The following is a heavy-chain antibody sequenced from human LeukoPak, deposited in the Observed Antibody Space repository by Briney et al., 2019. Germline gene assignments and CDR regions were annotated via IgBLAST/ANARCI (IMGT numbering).Heavy chain of an antibody. Sequence: GGSLRLSCAASGFTFRNYYMNWIRQAPGKGLEWISYISKGAITIYYAESVQGRFTISRDNNKNSLYLQMNNLRAEDTAVYYCARDRDERVEHLTADALDLWGQGTMVTV. D-gene: IGHD1/OR15-1a*01. J-gene: IGHJ3*01. CDR2: ISKGAITI. CDR3: ARDRDERVEHLTADALDL. V-gene: IGHV3-11*04. CDR1: GFTFRNYY.